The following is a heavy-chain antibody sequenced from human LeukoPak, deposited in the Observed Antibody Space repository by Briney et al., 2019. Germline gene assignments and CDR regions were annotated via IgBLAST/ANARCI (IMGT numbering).Heavy chain of an antibody. CDR3: ARASRDGYNQNFDY. D-gene: IGHD5-24*01. Sequence: GESLKISCKASGYSFTDSWIGWVRQMPGKGLEWMGILYPGDSDSRYSPSFQGQVTISADRSISTAYLHWSSLKVSDTAMYYCARASRDGYNQNFDYWGQGTLVTVSS. J-gene: IGHJ4*02. CDR1: GYSFTDSW. CDR2: LYPGDSDS. V-gene: IGHV5-51*01.